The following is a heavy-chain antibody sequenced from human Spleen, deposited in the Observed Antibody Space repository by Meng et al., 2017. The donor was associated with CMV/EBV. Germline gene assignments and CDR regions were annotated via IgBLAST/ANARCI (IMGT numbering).Heavy chain of an antibody. CDR2: ISSSSSYI. J-gene: IGHJ4*02. CDR1: GFTFSSYS. V-gene: IGHV3-21*01. D-gene: IGHD3-22*01. Sequence: EVQLVESGGXLVKPGGSLXLSCSASGFTFSSYSMNWVRQAPGKGLEWVSSISSSSSYIYYADSVKGRFTISRDNAKNSLYLQMNSLRAEDTAVYYCARDREITMIVVAFDYWGQGTLVTVSS. CDR3: ARDREITMIVVAFDY.